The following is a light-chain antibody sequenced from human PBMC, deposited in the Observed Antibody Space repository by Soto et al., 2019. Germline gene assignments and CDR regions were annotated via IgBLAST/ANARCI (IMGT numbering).Light chain of an antibody. V-gene: IGKV3-20*01. Sequence: EIVLTQSPGTLSLSPGERATVSCRASQSVTSNFLAWYQQKPGQAPRLLIYGASSRATGIPDRFSGSGSGTDFTLTISRLEPEDFAVYHCHQYGRSLRTFGQGTNVE. J-gene: IGKJ1*01. CDR2: GAS. CDR1: QSVTSNF. CDR3: HQYGRSLRT.